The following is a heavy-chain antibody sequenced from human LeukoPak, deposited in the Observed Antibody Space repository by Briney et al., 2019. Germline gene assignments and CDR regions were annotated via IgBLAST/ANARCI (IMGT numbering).Heavy chain of an antibody. J-gene: IGHJ2*01. V-gene: IGHV1-18*01. Sequence: ASVKLSCKASGYTFTSYGISWLRQAPGQGLEWMGWISAYNGNTNYAQKLQGRVTMTTDTSTNTAYIELRSLRSDDTAVYYCARDTGYWYFDLWGRGTLVTVSS. CDR1: GYTFTSYG. D-gene: IGHD4-17*01. CDR2: ISAYNGNT. CDR3: ARDTGYWYFDL.